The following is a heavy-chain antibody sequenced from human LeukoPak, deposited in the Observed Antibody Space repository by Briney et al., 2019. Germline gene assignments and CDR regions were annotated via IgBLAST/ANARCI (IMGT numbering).Heavy chain of an antibody. CDR2: INHSGST. CDR3: ARVRPLAHIAGV. CDR1: GGSFSGYY. Sequence: SETLSLTCAVYGGSFSGYYWSWIRRPPGKGLEWIGEINHSGSTNYNPSLKSRVTISVDTSKNQFSLKLRSVTAADTAVYYCARVRPLAHIAGVWGQGTTVTVSS. V-gene: IGHV4-34*01. D-gene: IGHD2-21*01. J-gene: IGHJ6*02.